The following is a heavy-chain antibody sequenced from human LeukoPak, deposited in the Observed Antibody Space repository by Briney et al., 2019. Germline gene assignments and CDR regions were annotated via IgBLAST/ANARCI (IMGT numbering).Heavy chain of an antibody. CDR3: VRGLNSFDL. V-gene: IGHV3-72*01. CDR1: GFTFSDHY. CDR2: SRIKADGYIT. J-gene: IGHJ4*02. Sequence: GGSLRLSCVVSGFTFSDHYLDWVRQAPGRGLEWVGRSRIKADGYITQYAASVKDRFTISRDESKDSLLLQMNSLKTEDTAIYYCVRGLNSFDLRGQGTPVTVSS.